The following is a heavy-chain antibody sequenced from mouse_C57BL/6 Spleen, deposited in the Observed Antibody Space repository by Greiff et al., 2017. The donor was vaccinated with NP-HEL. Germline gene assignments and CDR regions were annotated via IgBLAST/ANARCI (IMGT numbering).Heavy chain of an antibody. CDR3: AREGLITTVVAHFDY. V-gene: IGHV1-52*01. J-gene: IGHJ2*01. CDR2: IDPSDSET. D-gene: IGHD1-1*01. Sequence: QVQLQQPGAELVRPGSSVKLSCKASGYTFTSYWMHWVKQRPIQGLEWIGNIDPSDSETHYNQKFKDKATLTVDKSSSTAYMQLSRLTSEDSAVYYCAREGLITTVVAHFDYWGQGTTLTVSS. CDR1: GYTFTSYW.